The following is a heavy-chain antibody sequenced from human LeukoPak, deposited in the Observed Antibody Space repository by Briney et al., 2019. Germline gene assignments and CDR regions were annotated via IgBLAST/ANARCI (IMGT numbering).Heavy chain of an antibody. CDR3: ARSQWLAPTYFDY. Sequence: GGSLRLSCAASGFTVSSNYMSWVRQAPGKGLEWVSYISSSGSTIYYADSVKGRFTISRDNAKNSLYLQMNSLRAEDTAVYYCARSQWLAPTYFDYWGQGTLVTVSS. J-gene: IGHJ4*02. CDR1: GFTVSSNY. CDR2: ISSSGSTI. V-gene: IGHV3-11*01. D-gene: IGHD6-19*01.